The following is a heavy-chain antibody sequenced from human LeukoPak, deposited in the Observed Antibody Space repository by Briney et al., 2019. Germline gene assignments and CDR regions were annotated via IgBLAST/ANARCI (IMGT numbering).Heavy chain of an antibody. J-gene: IGHJ4*02. CDR3: AREDTGGLDY. V-gene: IGHV4-39*07. CDR2: IYYSGST. CDR1: GGSISSSSYY. Sequence: SETLSLTCTVSGGSISSSSYYWGWIRQPPGKGLEWIGSIYYSGSTYYNPSLKSRLTISVDTSKNQFSLRLSSVTAADTAVYYCAREDTGGLDYWGQGILVTVSP. D-gene: IGHD2-8*02.